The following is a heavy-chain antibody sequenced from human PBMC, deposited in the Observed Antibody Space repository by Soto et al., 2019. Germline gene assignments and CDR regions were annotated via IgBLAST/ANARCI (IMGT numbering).Heavy chain of an antibody. CDR2: IYYSGST. D-gene: IGHD6-13*01. J-gene: IGHJ6*03. Sequence: QLQLQESGPGLVKPSETLSLTCTVSGGSISSSSYYWGWIRQPPGKGLEWIGSIYYSGSTYYNPSLMSRVTISVETSQNPLALKLSSVTAADTAVYYCARGIAAAGTYYYYYMDVWGKGTTVTVSS. CDR3: ARGIAAAGTYYYYYMDV. V-gene: IGHV4-39*01. CDR1: GGSISSSSYY.